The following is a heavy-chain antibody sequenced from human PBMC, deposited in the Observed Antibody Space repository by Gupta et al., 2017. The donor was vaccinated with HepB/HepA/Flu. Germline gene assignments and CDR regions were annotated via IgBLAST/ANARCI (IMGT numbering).Heavy chain of an antibody. J-gene: IGHJ4*02. D-gene: IGHD5-12*01. CDR3: ATIKFSGYAVGDY. V-gene: IGHV3-21*01. Sequence: EVQLVESGGGLVKPGGSLRLSCAASGFTFSSYSMNWVRQAPGKGLEWVSSISSSSSYIYYADSVKGRFTISRDNAKNSLYLQMNSLRAEDTAVYYCATIKFSGYAVGDYWGQGTLVTVSS. CDR1: GFTFSSYS. CDR2: ISSSSSYI.